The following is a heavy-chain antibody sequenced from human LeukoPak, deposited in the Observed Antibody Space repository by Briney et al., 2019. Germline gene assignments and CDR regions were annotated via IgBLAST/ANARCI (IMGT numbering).Heavy chain of an antibody. Sequence: QSGGSLRLSCAASGFTFDDYAMHWVRQAPGKGLEWVSGISWNSGSIGYADSVKGRFTISRDNAKNSLYLQMNSLRAEDTALYYCAKEGSSMVRGVSSIYYYYYMDVWGKGTTVTIS. V-gene: IGHV3-9*01. J-gene: IGHJ6*03. CDR2: ISWNSGSI. CDR3: AKEGSSMVRGVSSIYYYYYMDV. D-gene: IGHD3-10*01. CDR1: GFTFDDYA.